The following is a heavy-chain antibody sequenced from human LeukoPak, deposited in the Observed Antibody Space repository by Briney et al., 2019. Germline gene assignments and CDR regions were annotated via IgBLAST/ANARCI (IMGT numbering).Heavy chain of an antibody. V-gene: IGHV3-21*04. Sequence: GGSLRLSCAASGFTFSSYSMNWVRQAPGKGLEWVSSISSSSSYIYYADSVKGRFTISRDDSKNTLSLQMNSLRAEDTAVYYCAKASMIVVVTYFDYWGQGTLVTVSS. J-gene: IGHJ4*02. D-gene: IGHD3-22*01. CDR2: ISSSSSYI. CDR3: AKASMIVVVTYFDY. CDR1: GFTFSSYS.